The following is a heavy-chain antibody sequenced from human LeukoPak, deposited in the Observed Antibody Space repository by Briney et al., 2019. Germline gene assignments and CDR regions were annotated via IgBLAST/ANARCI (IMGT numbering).Heavy chain of an antibody. CDR1: VESIRIDTYY. V-gene: IGHV4-39*01. J-gene: IGHJ4*02. CDR2: IHYTGTS. Sequence: SETLSLTCSDSVESIRIDTYYWGWVRQSPGTGLEWLANIHYTGTSHYDPSLASRVSISVDTTKNQVSLNLRSVTAADSAVYFCARAPAYRRYLFEKWGQGILVTVSS. CDR3: ARAPAYRRYLFEK. D-gene: IGHD2-21*01.